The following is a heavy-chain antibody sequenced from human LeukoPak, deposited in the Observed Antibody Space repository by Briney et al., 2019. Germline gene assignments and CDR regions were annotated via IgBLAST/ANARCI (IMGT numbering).Heavy chain of an antibody. Sequence: PSETLSLTCTVSGGSIRSSSYYWGWIRQPPGKGLEWIGSIYYSGSTYYNPSLKSRVTISVDTSKNQFSLKLSSVTAADTAVYYCARLGRYFDWLSAFDYWGQGTLVTVSS. V-gene: IGHV4-39*01. J-gene: IGHJ4*02. CDR1: GGSIRSSSYY. CDR2: IYYSGST. CDR3: ARLGRYFDWLSAFDY. D-gene: IGHD3-9*01.